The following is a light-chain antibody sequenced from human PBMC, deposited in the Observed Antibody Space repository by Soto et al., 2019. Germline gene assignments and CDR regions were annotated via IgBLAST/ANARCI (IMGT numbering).Light chain of an antibody. CDR2: EVN. CDR1: SSDVGRYKY. J-gene: IGLJ3*02. V-gene: IGLV2-8*01. CDR3: SSFAGSSKLV. Sequence: QSALTQPPSASGSPGQSVTISCTGTSSDVGRYKYVSWYQQYPGKAPKVMIYEVNKRPSGVPDRFSGSKSGNTASLTVSGLQTEVEAHYYCSSFAGSSKLVFGGGTQLTVL.